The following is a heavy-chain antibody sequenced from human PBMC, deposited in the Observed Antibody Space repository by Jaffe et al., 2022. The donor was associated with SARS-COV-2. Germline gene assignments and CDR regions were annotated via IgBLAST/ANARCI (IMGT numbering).Heavy chain of an antibody. Sequence: QITLKESGPTLVKPTQTLTLTCTFSGFSLSTSGVGVGWIRQPPGKALEWLALIYWDDDKRYSPSLKSRLTITKDTSKNQVVLTMTNMDPVDTATYYCAHQEYYDILTGERTSRNWFDPWGQGTLVTVSS. CDR1: GFSLSTSGVG. V-gene: IGHV2-5*02. D-gene: IGHD3-9*01. J-gene: IGHJ5*02. CDR3: AHQEYYDILTGERTSRNWFDP. CDR2: IYWDDDK.